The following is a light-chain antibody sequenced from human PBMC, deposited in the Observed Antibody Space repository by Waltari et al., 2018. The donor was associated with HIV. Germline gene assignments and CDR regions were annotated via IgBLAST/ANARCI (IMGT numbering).Light chain of an antibody. J-gene: IGKJ3*01. CDR2: GAF. Sequence: EIVLTQSPATLSLSPGGRATLSGRASESVSNYLAWYQHKPGQSPRLLTSGAFNRATGLPARFSASGSGTDFTLTTSSLEPEDFAVYYCPHRNNWAVFGPGTKVDI. V-gene: IGKV3-11*01. CDR1: ESVSNY. CDR3: PHRNNWAV.